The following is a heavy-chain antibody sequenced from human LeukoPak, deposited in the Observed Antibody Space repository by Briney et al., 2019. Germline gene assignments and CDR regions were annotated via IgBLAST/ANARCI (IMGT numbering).Heavy chain of an antibody. CDR1: GGSISSYY. V-gene: IGHV4-59*01. J-gene: IGHJ4*02. CDR2: IYYSGST. D-gene: IGHD3-22*01. Sequence: SETLSLTCTVSGGSISSYYWSWIRQPPGKGLEWIGYIYYSGSTNYNPSLKSRVTISVDTSKNQFSLKLSSVTAADTAVYYCARAKAEYYYDSRGYYYRYFDYWGQGTLVTVSS. CDR3: ARAKAEYYYDSRGYYYRYFDY.